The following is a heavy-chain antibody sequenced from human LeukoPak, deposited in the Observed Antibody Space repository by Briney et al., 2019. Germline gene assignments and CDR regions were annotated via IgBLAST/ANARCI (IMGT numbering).Heavy chain of an antibody. CDR3: ARSPLHYSGYDWYYFDY. CDR1: GFTFSSYA. J-gene: IGHJ4*02. CDR2: ISYDGSNK. D-gene: IGHD5-12*01. V-gene: IGHV3-30-3*01. Sequence: GGSLRLSCAASGFTFSSYAMHWVRQAPGKGLEWVAVISYDGSNKYYADSVKGRFTISRDNSKNTLYLQMNSLRAEDTAVYYCARSPLHYSGYDWYYFDYWGQGTLVTVSS.